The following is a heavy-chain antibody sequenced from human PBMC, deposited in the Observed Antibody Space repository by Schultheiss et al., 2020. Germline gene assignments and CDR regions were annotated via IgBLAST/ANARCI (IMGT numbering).Heavy chain of an antibody. D-gene: IGHD2-21*01. CDR1: GFTFSRYG. J-gene: IGHJ6*02. CDR2: IWPDDNRK. Sequence: GGSLRLSCAASGFTFSRYGMHWVRQAPDKGLEWVAVIWPDDNRKYYADSVEGRFTISRDNSKNTLYLQMNSLRAEDTAVYYCVSWGVVIGMTYYGMDVWGQGTTVTVS. CDR3: VSWGVVIGMTYYGMDV. V-gene: IGHV3-33*03.